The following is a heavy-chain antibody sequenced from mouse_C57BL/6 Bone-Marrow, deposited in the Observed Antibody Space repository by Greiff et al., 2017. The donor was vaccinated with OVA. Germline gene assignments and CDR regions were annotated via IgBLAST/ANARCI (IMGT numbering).Heavy chain of an antibody. Sequence: QLHHTLSELARPGASVKLSCKASGYTFTSYGISWVKQRTGQGLEWIGEIYPRSGNTYYNEKFKGKATLTADKSSSTAYMELRSLTSEDSAVYFCAREHDGYPYWYFDVWGTGTTVTVSS. CDR2: IYPRSGNT. CDR3: AREHDGYPYWYFDV. D-gene: IGHD2-3*01. J-gene: IGHJ1*03. V-gene: IGHV1-81*01. CDR1: GYTFTSYG.